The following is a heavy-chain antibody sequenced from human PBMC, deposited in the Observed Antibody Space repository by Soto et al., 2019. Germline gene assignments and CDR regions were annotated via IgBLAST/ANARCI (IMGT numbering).Heavy chain of an antibody. Sequence: GGSLRLSCAASGFTFDDYAMHWVRQAPGKGLEWVSGISWNSGSIGYVDSVKGRFTISRDNAKNTLYLQMNSLRAEDTAVYYCARRYGGNFDYWGQGTLVTVSS. CDR3: ARRYGGNFDY. D-gene: IGHD3-16*01. V-gene: IGHV3-9*01. J-gene: IGHJ4*02. CDR2: ISWNSGSI. CDR1: GFTFDDYA.